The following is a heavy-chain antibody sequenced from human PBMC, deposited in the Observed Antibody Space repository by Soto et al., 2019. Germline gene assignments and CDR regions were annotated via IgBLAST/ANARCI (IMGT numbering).Heavy chain of an antibody. CDR2: ITGSSGNT. V-gene: IGHV3-23*01. D-gene: IGHD6-13*01. Sequence: EVQLLESGGGVVQPGGSLRLSCAASGFTFSSYAMSWVRQAPGKGLEWVSTITGSSGNTYYADSVMGRFTISRDNSKNTLYLRVNSLRAEDTAVYYCARGAAAGSRYYFEYWGQGTLATVSP. CDR1: GFTFSSYA. CDR3: ARGAAAGSRYYFEY. J-gene: IGHJ4*02.